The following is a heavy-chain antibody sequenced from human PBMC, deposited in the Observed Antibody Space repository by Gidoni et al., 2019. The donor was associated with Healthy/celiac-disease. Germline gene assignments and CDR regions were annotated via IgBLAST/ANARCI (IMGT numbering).Heavy chain of an antibody. Sequence: QVQLQQWGAGLLKPSETLSLTCAVYGGSFSGYYWSWIRQSPGKGLEWIGEINHSGSTNYNPSLKSRVTISVDTSKNQFSLKLSSVTAADTAVYYCARTVGIAAAGTGFHGMDVWGQGTTVTVSS. D-gene: IGHD6-13*01. J-gene: IGHJ6*02. CDR1: GGSFSGYY. CDR2: INHSGST. CDR3: ARTVGIAAAGTGFHGMDV. V-gene: IGHV4-34*01.